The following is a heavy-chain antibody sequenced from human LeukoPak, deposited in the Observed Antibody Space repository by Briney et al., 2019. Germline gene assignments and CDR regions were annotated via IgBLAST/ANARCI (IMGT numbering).Heavy chain of an antibody. J-gene: IGHJ4*02. CDR3: AKDMGYYDSSGYSALFDY. V-gene: IGHV3-9*01. CDR2: ISWNSGSV. CDR1: GFTFDDYA. Sequence: GGSLRLSCAASGFTFDDYAMHWVRQAPGKGLEWVSGISWNSGSVGYADSVRGRFTISRDNAKNSLYLQMNSLRAEDTALYYCAKDMGYYDSSGYSALFDYWGQGTLVTVSS. D-gene: IGHD3-22*01.